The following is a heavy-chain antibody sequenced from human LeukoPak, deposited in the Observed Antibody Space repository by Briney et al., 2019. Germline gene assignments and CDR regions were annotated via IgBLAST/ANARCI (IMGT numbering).Heavy chain of an antibody. D-gene: IGHD3-22*01. CDR3: ATYSSLNRREFQY. J-gene: IGHJ1*01. V-gene: IGHV3-7*01. CDR1: GFTFRQYA. Sequence: GGSLRLSCAASGFTFRQYAMSWVRQAPGKGLQWVANIKTDGSEKYYVDSVKGRFTISRDNAKNSLYLQMNSLRAEDTAVYYCATYSSLNRREFQYWGQGTLLTVSS. CDR2: IKTDGSEK.